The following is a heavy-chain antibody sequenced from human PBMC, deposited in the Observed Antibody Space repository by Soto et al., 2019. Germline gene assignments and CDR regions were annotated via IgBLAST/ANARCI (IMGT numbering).Heavy chain of an antibody. CDR2: INAGNGNT. Sequence: GASVKVSCKASGYTFTSYAMHWVRQAPGQRLEWMGWINAGNGNTKYSQKFQGRVTITRDASASTAYMELSSLRAEDTAVYYCARSGSTDYYYGMDVWGQGTTVTVSS. CDR3: ARSGSTDYYYGMDV. J-gene: IGHJ6*02. CDR1: GYTFTSYA. D-gene: IGHD2-8*02. V-gene: IGHV1-3*01.